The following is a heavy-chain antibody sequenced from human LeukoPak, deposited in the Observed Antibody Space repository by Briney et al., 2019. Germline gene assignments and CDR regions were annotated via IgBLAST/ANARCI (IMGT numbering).Heavy chain of an antibody. Sequence: ASVKVSCKASGYTFTSYGISWVRQAPGQGLEWMGWISAYNGNTNYAQKLQGRVTMTTDTSTSTAYMELRSLRSDDTAVYYCARDLAIAVAGTHDYWGQGTLVTVSS. V-gene: IGHV1-18*01. D-gene: IGHD6-19*01. J-gene: IGHJ4*02. CDR1: GYTFTSYG. CDR3: ARDLAIAVAGTHDY. CDR2: ISAYNGNT.